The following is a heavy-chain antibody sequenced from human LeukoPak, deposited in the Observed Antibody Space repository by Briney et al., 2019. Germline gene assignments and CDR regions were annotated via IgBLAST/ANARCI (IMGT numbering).Heavy chain of an antibody. CDR1: GYTFTNYG. Sequence: ASVKVSCKASGYTFTNYGISWVRQAPGQGLEWMGWISAYNGYTDYAQKLQFRVTKTTDTSTSTAYMELRSLRSDDTAVYYCARDKAVTTEVTQHFQHWGQGTLVTVSS. D-gene: IGHD4-23*01. J-gene: IGHJ1*01. CDR3: ARDKAVTTEVTQHFQH. CDR2: ISAYNGYT. V-gene: IGHV1-18*01.